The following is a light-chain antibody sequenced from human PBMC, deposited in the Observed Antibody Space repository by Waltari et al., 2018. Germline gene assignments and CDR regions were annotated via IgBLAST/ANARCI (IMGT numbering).Light chain of an antibody. V-gene: IGKV1-39*01. CDR2: AAS. CDR3: QQGYSTSPRYT. J-gene: IGKJ2*01. Sequence: DIQMTQSPSSLSASVGDRVTITCRASQSISSYLNWYQQKPGKAPKLLIYAASSLQSGVPSRFSGSGSGTDFTLTISSLQPEDFATYYCQQGYSTSPRYTFGQGTKLEIK. CDR1: QSISSY.